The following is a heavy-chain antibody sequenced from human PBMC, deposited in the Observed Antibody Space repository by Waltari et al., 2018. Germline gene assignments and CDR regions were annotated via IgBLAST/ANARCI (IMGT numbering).Heavy chain of an antibody. CDR2: ISSSSSTI. J-gene: IGHJ3*02. V-gene: IGHV3-48*04. CDR3: ARDRDTAYAFDI. CDR1: GFTFSSDS. Sequence: EVQLVESGGGLVQPGGSLRLSCAAAGFTFSSDSMNWVRQAPGKGLEWVSSISSSSSTIYYADSVKGRFTISRDNAKNSLYLQMNSLRAEDTAVYYCARDRDTAYAFDIWGQGTMVTVSS. D-gene: IGHD5-18*01.